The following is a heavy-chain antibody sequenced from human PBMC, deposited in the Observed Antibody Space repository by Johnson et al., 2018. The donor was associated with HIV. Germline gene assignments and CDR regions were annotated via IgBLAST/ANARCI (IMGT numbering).Heavy chain of an antibody. V-gene: IGHV3-13*01. D-gene: IGHD1-26*01. J-gene: IGHJ3*02. CDR3: AKDRGQCWEGVPDAFDS. CDR2: IGTAGDT. CDR1: GFTFSSYD. Sequence: VQLVESGGGLVQPGGSLRLSCAASGFTFSSYDMHWVRQATGKGLEWVSAIGTAGDTYYPGSVKGRFTISRDNAKNTLYLQMKSLRADDTAVYYCAKDRGQCWEGVPDAFDSWGQGTMVTVSS.